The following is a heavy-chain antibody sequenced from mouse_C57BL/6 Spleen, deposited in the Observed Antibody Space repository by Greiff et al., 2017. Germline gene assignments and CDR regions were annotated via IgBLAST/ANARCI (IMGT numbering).Heavy chain of an antibody. Sequence: VQLQQSGAELVKPGASVKISCKASGYAFSSYWMNWVKQRPGKGLEWIGQIYPGDGDTNYNGKFKGKATLTADKSSSTAYMQLSSLTSEDSAVYFCARSGLLWDPDYWGQGTTLTVAS. D-gene: IGHD2-1*01. V-gene: IGHV1-80*01. CDR1: GYAFSSYW. CDR3: ARSGLLWDPDY. J-gene: IGHJ2*01. CDR2: IYPGDGDT.